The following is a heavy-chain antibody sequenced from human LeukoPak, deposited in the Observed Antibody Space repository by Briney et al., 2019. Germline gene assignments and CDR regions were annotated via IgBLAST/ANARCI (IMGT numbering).Heavy chain of an antibody. D-gene: IGHD4-17*01. J-gene: IGHJ4*02. V-gene: IGHV4-59*01. CDR1: GGSIASYY. Sequence: SETLSLTCTVSGGSIASYYWSWIRQPPGKGLEWIGYIYYSGSTNYNPSLKSRVTISVDSSRTHFSLKLSSVTAADTAVYYCARGYGDYYFDYWGQGTLVTVSS. CDR3: ARGYGDYYFDY. CDR2: IYYSGST.